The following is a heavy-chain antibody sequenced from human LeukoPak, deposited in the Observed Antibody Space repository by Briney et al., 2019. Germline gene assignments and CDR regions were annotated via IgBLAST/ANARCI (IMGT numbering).Heavy chain of an antibody. V-gene: IGHV3-33*01. CDR1: GFTFSSYG. J-gene: IGHJ4*02. D-gene: IGHD3-3*01. CDR2: IWYDGSNK. Sequence: PGGSLRLSCAASGFTFSSYGMHWVRQAPGKGLEWVAVIWYDGSNKYYADSVKGRFTISRDNSKNTLYLQMNSLRAEDTAVHYCARDGKYYDFWSGHIDYWGQGTLVTVSS. CDR3: ARDGKYYDFWSGHIDY.